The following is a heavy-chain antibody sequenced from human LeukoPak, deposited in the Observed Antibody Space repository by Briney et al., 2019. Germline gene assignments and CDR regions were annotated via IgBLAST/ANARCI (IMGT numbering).Heavy chain of an antibody. CDR3: ARVAGYSGYDVFDY. CDR1: GGSISSSSYY. CDR2: IYYSGST. Sequence: SETLSLTCTVSGGSISSSSYYWGWIRQPPGKGLEWIGSIYYSGSTYYNPSLKSRVTISVDTSKNQFSLKLSSVTAADTAVYYCARVAGYSGYDVFDYWGQGTLVTVSS. V-gene: IGHV4-39*07. D-gene: IGHD5-12*01. J-gene: IGHJ4*02.